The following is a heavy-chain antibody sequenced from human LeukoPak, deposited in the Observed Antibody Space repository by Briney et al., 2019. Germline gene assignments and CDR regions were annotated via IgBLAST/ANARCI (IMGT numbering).Heavy chain of an antibody. CDR2: IGGGGGGI. D-gene: IGHD4-23*01. V-gene: IGHV3-23*01. CDR3: AKYAPPTTVATRYFDY. CDR1: GLTFSNYA. J-gene: IGHJ4*02. Sequence: PGGSLRLSCAASGLTFSNYAMTWIRQDPGKGLEWISVIGGGGGGIQYADSVQGRFTISRDNSKNTLYLQMNSLRVEDTAVYYCAKYAPPTTVATRYFDYWGQGIVVTVS.